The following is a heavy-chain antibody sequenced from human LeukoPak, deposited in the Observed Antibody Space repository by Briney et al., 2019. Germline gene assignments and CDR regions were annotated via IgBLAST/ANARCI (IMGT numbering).Heavy chain of an antibody. Sequence: GGSLRLSCAASGFTFSNYWMHWVRQAPGKGLVWVSRINSDGSSTNYADSVKGRFTISRDNAKNTLYLQMNSLRAEDTAVYYCAKSCLDTYYDTLTGSDYWGQGTLVTVSS. CDR3: AKSCLDTYYDTLTGSDY. V-gene: IGHV3-74*01. D-gene: IGHD3-9*01. CDR1: GFTFSNYW. J-gene: IGHJ4*02. CDR2: INSDGSST.